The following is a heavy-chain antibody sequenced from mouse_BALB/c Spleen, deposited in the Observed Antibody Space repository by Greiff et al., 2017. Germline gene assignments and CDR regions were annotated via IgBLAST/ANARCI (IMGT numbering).Heavy chain of an antibody. V-gene: IGHV1-7*01. CDR3: ARWDGGSY. D-gene: IGHD2-3*01. CDR1: GYTFTSYW. J-gene: IGHJ2*01. CDR2: INPSTGYT. Sequence: QVQLQQSGAELAKPGASVKMSCKASGYTFTSYWMHWVKQRPGQGLEWIGYINPSTGYTEYNQKFKDKATLTADKSSSTAYMQLSSLTSEDSAVYYCARWDGGSYWGQGTTLTVSS.